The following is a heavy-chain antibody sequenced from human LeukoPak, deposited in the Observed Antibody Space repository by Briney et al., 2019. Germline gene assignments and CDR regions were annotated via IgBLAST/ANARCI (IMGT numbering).Heavy chain of an antibody. D-gene: IGHD1-14*01. Sequence: GGSLRLSCAASGFTFNTYTMNWVRQAPGKGPEWVAHIKENGNEQYYADSVKGRFTISRDNVKQSLGLQMNSLRVEDTAVYYCARGPGDFDASDIWGQGTMVTVSS. V-gene: IGHV3-7*01. CDR3: ARGPGDFDASDI. CDR2: IKENGNEQ. CDR1: GFTFNTYT. J-gene: IGHJ3*02.